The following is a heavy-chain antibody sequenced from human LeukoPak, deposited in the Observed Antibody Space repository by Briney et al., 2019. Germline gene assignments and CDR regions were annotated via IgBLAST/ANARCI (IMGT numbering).Heavy chain of an antibody. Sequence: GGSLRLSCAASGFTFSSYAMYWVRQAPGKGLEYVSAISSIGGSTYYADSVKGRFTISRDNSKNTLYLQMGSLRAEDMAVYSCARVSGDGYYFDYWGQGTLVTVSS. CDR3: ARVSGDGYYFDY. J-gene: IGHJ4*02. V-gene: IGHV3-64*02. CDR2: ISSIGGST. CDR1: GFTFSSYA.